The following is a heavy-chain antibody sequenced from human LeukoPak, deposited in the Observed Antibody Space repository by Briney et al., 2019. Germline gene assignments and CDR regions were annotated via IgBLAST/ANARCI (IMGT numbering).Heavy chain of an antibody. Sequence: SETLSLTCTVSGGSISSYYWSWIRQPPGKGLEWNGYIYYSGSTNYNPSLKSRVTISVDTSKNQFSLKLSSVTAADTAVYYCARGPDGYNNYFDYWGQGTLVTVSS. V-gene: IGHV4-59*01. CDR1: GGSISSYY. J-gene: IGHJ4*02. D-gene: IGHD5-24*01. CDR2: IYYSGST. CDR3: ARGPDGYNNYFDY.